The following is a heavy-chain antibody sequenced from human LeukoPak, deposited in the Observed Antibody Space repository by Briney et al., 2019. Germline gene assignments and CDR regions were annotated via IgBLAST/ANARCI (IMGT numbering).Heavy chain of an antibody. V-gene: IGHV3-33*01. CDR2: IWYDGSNK. CDR3: ARGEYDLLTGVYDTYGIDV. Sequence: GGSLRLSCAASGFTFSSYGMHWVRQAPGKGLEWVAVIWYDGSNKYYADSVKGRFTISRDNSKNTLYLQMNSLRAEDTAVYYCARGEYDLLTGVYDTYGIDVWGQGTTVTVSS. D-gene: IGHD3-9*01. CDR1: GFTFSSYG. J-gene: IGHJ6*02.